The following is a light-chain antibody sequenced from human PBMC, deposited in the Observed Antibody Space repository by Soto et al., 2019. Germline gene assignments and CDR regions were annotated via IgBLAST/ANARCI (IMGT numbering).Light chain of an antibody. V-gene: IGLV1-44*01. J-gene: IGLJ1*01. CDR3: YSFAGSTTFSYV. Sequence: QAVVTQPPSASGTPGQRVTISCSGSSSNIGSNTVNWYQQLPGTAPKLLIYSNNQRPSGVPDRFSGSKSGTSASLAISGLQSEDEADYYCYSFAGSTTFSYVFGPGTKLTVL. CDR2: SNN. CDR1: SSNIGSNT.